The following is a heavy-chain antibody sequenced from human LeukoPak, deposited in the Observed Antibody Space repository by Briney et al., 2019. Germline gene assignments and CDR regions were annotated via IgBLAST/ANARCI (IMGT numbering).Heavy chain of an antibody. CDR1: GGSFSGYY. CDR3: ARVRLVFRVDYYYYYYMDV. Sequence: SETLSLTCAVYGGSFSGYYWSWIRQPPGKGLEWIGEINHSGSTNYNPSLKSRVTISVDTSKNQFSLKLSSVTAADTAVYYCARVRLVFRVDYYYYYYMDVWGKGATVTVSS. D-gene: IGHD6-6*01. V-gene: IGHV4-34*01. J-gene: IGHJ6*03. CDR2: INHSGST.